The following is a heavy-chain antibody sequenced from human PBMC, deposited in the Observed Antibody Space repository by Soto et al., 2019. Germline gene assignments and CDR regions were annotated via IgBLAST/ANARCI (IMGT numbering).Heavy chain of an antibody. CDR3: ARDGPAGIAAAGRGMDV. Sequence: XGALRLSCAASGFTFSSYSMNWVRQAPGKGLEWVSYISSSSSTIYYADSVKGRFTISRDNAKDSLYLQMNSLRDEDTAVYYCARDGPAGIAAAGRGMDVWGQGTTVTVSS. V-gene: IGHV3-48*02. CDR2: ISSSSSTI. J-gene: IGHJ6*02. CDR1: GFTFSSYS. D-gene: IGHD6-13*01.